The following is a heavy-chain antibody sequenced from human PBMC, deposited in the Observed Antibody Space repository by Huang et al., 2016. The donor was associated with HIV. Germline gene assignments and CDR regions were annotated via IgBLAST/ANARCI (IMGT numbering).Heavy chain of an antibody. J-gene: IGHJ6*02. CDR2: IYSGGNT. CDR1: GLPVSANY. D-gene: IGHD4-17*01. Sequence: EVQLVESGGGLIQPGVSLILAFAASGLPVSANYRGWVRQAPGKGLWWVSMIYSGGNTYYADSVKGRFTISRDNSKNTLYLQMNSLRAEDTAVYYCAREDTVTTRNYYYVMDVWGQGTTVTVSS. V-gene: IGHV3-53*01. CDR3: AREDTVTTRNYYYVMDV.